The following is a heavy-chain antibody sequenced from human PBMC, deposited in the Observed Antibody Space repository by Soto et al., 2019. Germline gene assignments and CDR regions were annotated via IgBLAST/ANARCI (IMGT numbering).Heavy chain of an antibody. V-gene: IGHV3-30*03. Sequence: QVQLVESGGGVVQPGRSLRLSCAASGFTFSTYGMHWVRQAPGKGLEWVAVISSDGSKIYYADSGKGRFTISRDNSKNTLYLQMNSLRAEDTAVYYCAMAGYCTNGVCQSFYYFGMDVWGQGTTVTVSS. CDR3: AMAGYCTNGVCQSFYYFGMDV. CDR2: ISSDGSKI. J-gene: IGHJ6*02. CDR1: GFTFSTYG. D-gene: IGHD2-8*01.